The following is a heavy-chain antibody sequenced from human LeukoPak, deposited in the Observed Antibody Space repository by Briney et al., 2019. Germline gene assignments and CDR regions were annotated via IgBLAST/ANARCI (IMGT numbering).Heavy chain of an antibody. J-gene: IGHJ4*02. D-gene: IGHD5-24*01. V-gene: IGHV4-59*08. CDR2: IYYSGST. CDR1: GASISSYY. CDR3: ARHESARDYFDY. Sequence: SQTLSPTRTVAGASISSYYWSWVRQPPGKGLGWIGYIYYSGSTKYNPSLKSRVTISVDTSKNQFSLKLSSVTAADTAIYYCARHESARDYFDYWGQGTLVTVSS.